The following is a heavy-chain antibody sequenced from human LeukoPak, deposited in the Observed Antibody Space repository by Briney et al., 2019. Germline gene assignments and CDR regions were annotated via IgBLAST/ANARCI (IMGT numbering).Heavy chain of an antibody. Sequence: ASVKVSCKASGYTFTSYGISWVRQAPGQGLEWMGWISAYNGNTNYAQKLQGRVTMTTDTSTSTAYMELRSLRSDDTAVYYCASTTVVVPAAVYYMDVWGKGTPVTVSS. D-gene: IGHD2-2*01. CDR1: GYTFTSYG. V-gene: IGHV1-18*01. CDR3: ASTTVVVPAAVYYMDV. CDR2: ISAYNGNT. J-gene: IGHJ6*03.